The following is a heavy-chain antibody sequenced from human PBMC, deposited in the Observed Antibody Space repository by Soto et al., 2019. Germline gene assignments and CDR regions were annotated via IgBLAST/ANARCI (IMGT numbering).Heavy chain of an antibody. J-gene: IGHJ5*01. CDR3: EREEKNGFDS. Sequence: AASVKVSCKASGYTFTGYYMHWVRQAPGQGLEWMGWINPNNGDTKYAQRFQGRVTVTRDTSSNTIYMELRRLTSDDTAVYYCEREEKNGFDSWGQGTLVTVSS. CDR1: GYTFTGYY. CDR2: INPNNGDT. V-gene: IGHV1-2*02.